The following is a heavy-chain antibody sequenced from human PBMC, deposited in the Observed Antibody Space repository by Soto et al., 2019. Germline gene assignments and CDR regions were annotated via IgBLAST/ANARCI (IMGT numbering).Heavy chain of an antibody. CDR2: ISGYNGDT. CDR3: AKNGQPPYYFYGMDV. CDR1: GYTFTRYG. J-gene: IGHJ6*04. Sequence: QGQLVQSGAEVKKPGASVKVSCKASGYTFTRYGTSWVRQAPGQGLEWMGWISGYNGDTNYAQKFQGRVTMTIETSTLTTSMELRRLTSDDAAVYYCAKNGQPPYYFYGMDVWGKGTTVTVSS. V-gene: IGHV1-18*01. D-gene: IGHD2-8*01.